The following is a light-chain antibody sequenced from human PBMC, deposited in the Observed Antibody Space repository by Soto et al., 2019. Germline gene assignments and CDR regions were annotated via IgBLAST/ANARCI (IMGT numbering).Light chain of an antibody. CDR2: GAS. J-gene: IGKJ1*01. V-gene: IGKV3-20*01. Sequence: LKQSPGAVSLSKRERVILSSGACQSISSNYLAWYQQKPGQAPRLLIYGASSRATGIPDRFSGSGSGTDFTLTINRLEPEDFAVYYCQLYGRSPTWTFGQGTNVDIK. CDR3: QLYGRSPTWT. CDR1: QSISSNY.